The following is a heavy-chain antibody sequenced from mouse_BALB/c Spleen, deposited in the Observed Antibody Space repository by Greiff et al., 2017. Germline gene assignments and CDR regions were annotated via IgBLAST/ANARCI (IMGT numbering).Heavy chain of an antibody. J-gene: IGHJ2*01. CDR3: ARGGFLDY. V-gene: IGHV1-80*01. Sequence: VMLVESGAELVRPGSSVKISCKASGYAFSSYWMNWVKQRPGQGLEWIGQIYPGDGDTNYNGKFKGKATLTADKSSSTAYMQLSSLTSEDSAVYFCARGGFLDYWGQGTTLTVSS. CDR1: GYAFSSYW. CDR2: IYPGDGDT.